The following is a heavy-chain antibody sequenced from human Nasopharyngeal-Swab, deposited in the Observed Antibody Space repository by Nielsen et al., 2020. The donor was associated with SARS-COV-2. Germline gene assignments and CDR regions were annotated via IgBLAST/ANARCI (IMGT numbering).Heavy chain of an antibody. CDR2: IATPTGHP. Sequence: ASVKVSCKASGYTFTRYAINWLRQAPGQGPEWMGWIATPTGHPTYAQGFTGRFVFPLDTSVATAYLHINSLKTEDTAIYYCVRDQAMARPNWFDPWGQGTLVTVSS. D-gene: IGHD5-18*01. J-gene: IGHJ5*02. CDR1: GYTFTRYA. V-gene: IGHV7-4-1*02. CDR3: VRDQAMARPNWFDP.